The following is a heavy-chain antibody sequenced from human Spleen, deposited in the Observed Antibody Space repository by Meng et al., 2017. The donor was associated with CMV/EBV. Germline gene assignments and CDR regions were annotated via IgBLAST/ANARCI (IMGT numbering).Heavy chain of an antibody. Sequence: GGSLRLSCAASGFTLDDYAMHWVRQTPGKGLEWVSGISWNSGNICYADSVKGRFTISRDNTKNSLYPQMNSLRAEDTALYYCAKDVYSSSWYGGYYYYGMDVWGQETTVTVSS. CDR1: GFTLDDYA. CDR3: AKDVYSSSWYGGYYYYGMDV. CDR2: ISWNSGNI. V-gene: IGHV3-9*01. J-gene: IGHJ6*02. D-gene: IGHD6-13*01.